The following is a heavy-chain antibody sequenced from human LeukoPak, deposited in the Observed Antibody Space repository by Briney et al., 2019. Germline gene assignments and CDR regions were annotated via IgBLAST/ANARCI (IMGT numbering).Heavy chain of an antibody. V-gene: IGHV3-21*01. J-gene: IGHJ6*02. D-gene: IGHD3-9*01. CDR3: ARGWLADMDYGMDV. CDR2: ISSSSSYI. CDR1: GFTFSSYS. Sequence: PGGSLRLSCAASGFTFSSYSMNWVRQAPGKGLEWVSSISSSSSYIYYADSVKGRFTISRDNAKNSLYLQMNSLRAEDTAVYYCARGWLADMDYGMDVWGQGTMVTVSS.